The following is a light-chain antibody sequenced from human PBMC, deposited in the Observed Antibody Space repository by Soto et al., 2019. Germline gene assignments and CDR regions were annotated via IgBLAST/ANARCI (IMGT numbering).Light chain of an antibody. CDR1: SSDVGGYNY. CDR2: DVT. Sequence: QSALTQPPSASGSPGQSVTISCTGTSSDVGGYNYVSWYQQHPGKAPKLMIYDVTRWPSGVPDRFSASKSGNTASLTVSGLQAEDEADYYCSSSAGSNTLVFGGGTQLTVL. V-gene: IGLV2-8*01. CDR3: SSSAGSNTLV. J-gene: IGLJ2*01.